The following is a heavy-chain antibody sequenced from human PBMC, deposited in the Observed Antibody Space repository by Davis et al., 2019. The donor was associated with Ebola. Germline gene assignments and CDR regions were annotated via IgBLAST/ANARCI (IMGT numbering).Heavy chain of an antibody. CDR3: TRGYSGSKLRGDY. CDR2: INGDGSTT. Sequence: PGGSLRLSCAASGFTFSRYWIHWVRQAPGKGLLWVSRINGDGSTTTYADSVKGRFTISRDNSESTLYLQMNNLRGEDTAVYYCTRGYSGSKLRGDYWGQGTLVTVSS. J-gene: IGHJ4*02. D-gene: IGHD1-26*01. V-gene: IGHV3-74*01. CDR1: GFTFSRYW.